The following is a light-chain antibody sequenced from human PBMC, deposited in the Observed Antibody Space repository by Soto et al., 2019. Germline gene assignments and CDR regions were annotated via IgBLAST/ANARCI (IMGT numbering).Light chain of an antibody. Sequence: QSVLTQPPSASGTPGQRVTISCSGSSSNIGSNYVYWYQQLPGTAPKLLIYRNNQRPSGVPDRFSGSKSGPSASLAISGVRSEDDADYYCTAWDDTLRGPLFGGGTKLTVL. CDR1: SSNIGSNY. J-gene: IGLJ2*01. V-gene: IGLV1-47*01. CDR2: RNN. CDR3: TAWDDTLRGPL.